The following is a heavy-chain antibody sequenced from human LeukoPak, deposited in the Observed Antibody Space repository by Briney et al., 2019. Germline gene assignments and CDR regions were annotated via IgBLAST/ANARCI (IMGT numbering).Heavy chain of an antibody. CDR2: ISYDGSNK. CDR3: ARGDQMATIYLPANY. Sequence: GSLRLSCAASGFTFSSHTMHWVRQAPGKGLEWVAVISYDGSNKYYADSVKGRFTISRDNSNKTLYLQTNSLRSEDTAVYYCARGDQMATIYLPANYWGQGTLVTVSS. J-gene: IGHJ4*02. CDR1: GFTFSSHT. D-gene: IGHD5-24*01. V-gene: IGHV3-30*04.